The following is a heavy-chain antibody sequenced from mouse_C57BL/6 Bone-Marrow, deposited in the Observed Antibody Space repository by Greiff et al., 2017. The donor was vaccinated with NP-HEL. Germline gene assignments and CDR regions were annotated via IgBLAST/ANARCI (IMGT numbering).Heavy chain of an antibody. J-gene: IGHJ1*03. CDR1: GYSFTGYY. Sequence: VQLQQSGPELVKPGASVKISCKASGYSFTGYYMNWVKQSPEKSLEWIGEINPSTGGTTYNQKFKGKATLTVDKSSSTAYMQLKSLTSEDSAVYYCARLRSRHFDVWGTGTTVTVSS. V-gene: IGHV1-42*01. D-gene: IGHD1-2*01. CDR2: INPSTGGT. CDR3: ARLRSRHFDV.